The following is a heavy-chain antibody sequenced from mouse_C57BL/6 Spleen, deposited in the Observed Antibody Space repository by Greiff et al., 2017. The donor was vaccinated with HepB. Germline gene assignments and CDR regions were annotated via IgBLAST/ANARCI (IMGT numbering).Heavy chain of an antibody. CDR2: ISYDGSN. CDR3: ARGAHGEAWFAY. Sequence: VQLKQSGPGLVKPSQSLSLTCSVTGYSITSGYYWNWIRQFPGNKLEWMGYISYDGSNNYNPSLKNRISITRDTSKNQFFLKLNSVTTEDTATYYCARGAHGEAWFAYWGQGTLVTVSA. CDR1: GYSITSGYY. J-gene: IGHJ3*01. V-gene: IGHV3-6*01.